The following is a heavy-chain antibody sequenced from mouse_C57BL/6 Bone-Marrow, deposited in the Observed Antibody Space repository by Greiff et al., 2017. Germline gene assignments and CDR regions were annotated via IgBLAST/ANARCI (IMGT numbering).Heavy chain of an antibody. J-gene: IGHJ4*01. CDR2: ISSGGSYT. CDR1: GFTFSSYG. CDR3: ARPGGYGCAMDY. D-gene: IGHD3-1*01. V-gene: IGHV5-6*01. Sequence: EVQVVESGGDLVKPGGSLKLSCAASGFTFSSYGMSWVRQTPDKRLEWVATISSGGSYTYYPDSVTGRFTISRDNAKNTLYLQMSRLKAEDTAMYYGARPGGYGCAMDYWGQGTSVTVSS.